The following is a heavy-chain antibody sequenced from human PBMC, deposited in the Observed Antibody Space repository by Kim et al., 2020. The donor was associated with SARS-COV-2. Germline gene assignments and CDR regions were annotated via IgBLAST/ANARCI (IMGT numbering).Heavy chain of an antibody. D-gene: IGHD3-3*01. Sequence: GGSLRLSCAASGFTFSSYAMHWVRQAPGKGLEWVAVISYDGSNKYYADSVKGRFTISRDNSKNTLYLQMNSLRAEDTAVYYCARAPYYDFVRGTGPNDAFDIWGQGTMVTVSS. CDR3: ARAPYYDFVRGTGPNDAFDI. V-gene: IGHV3-30-3*01. J-gene: IGHJ3*02. CDR1: GFTFSSYA. CDR2: ISYDGSNK.